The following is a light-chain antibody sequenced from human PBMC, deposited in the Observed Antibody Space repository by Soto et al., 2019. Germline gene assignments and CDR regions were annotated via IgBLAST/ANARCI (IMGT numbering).Light chain of an antibody. CDR1: ESISRH. V-gene: IGKV1-39*01. CDR3: QQSYSNLSIS. J-gene: IGKJ5*01. Sequence: DIQMTQSPSSLSASVGDRVTITCRASESISRHLNWYQQKPGKAPNLLIYAASTLQNGVPSRFSGSGSGTDFTLTISSQQPEDFATYYCQQSYSNLSISFGQGTRLEIK. CDR2: AAS.